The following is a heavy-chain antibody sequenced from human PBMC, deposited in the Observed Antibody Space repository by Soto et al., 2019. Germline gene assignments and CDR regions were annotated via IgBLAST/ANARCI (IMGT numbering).Heavy chain of an antibody. CDR2: ISDNGGRT. V-gene: IGHV3-23*01. CDR3: AKRELDDK. J-gene: IGHJ4*02. D-gene: IGHD1-7*01. CDR1: GFTFRSYG. Sequence: EVQLLESGGRFVQPGGSLRLSCVASGFTFRSYGMSWVRQAPGKGLEWISGISDNGGRTDYADSVKGRFTISRDNSKNTPFLQMNTLTAEDTAVYYCAKRELDDKWGQGTLVTVS.